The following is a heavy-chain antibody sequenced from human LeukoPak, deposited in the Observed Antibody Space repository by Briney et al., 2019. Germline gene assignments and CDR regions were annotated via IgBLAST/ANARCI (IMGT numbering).Heavy chain of an antibody. D-gene: IGHD1-26*01. CDR1: GYTFTSYG. CDR2: INPNSGGT. V-gene: IGHV1-2*02. CDR3: ARESSIVGAIGDY. Sequence: ASVTVSFKASGYTFTSYGNSWVRQAPGQGLEWMGWINPNSGGTNYAQKFQGRVTMTRDTSISTAYMELSRLRSDDTAAYYCARESSIVGAIGDYWGQGTLVTVSS. J-gene: IGHJ4*02.